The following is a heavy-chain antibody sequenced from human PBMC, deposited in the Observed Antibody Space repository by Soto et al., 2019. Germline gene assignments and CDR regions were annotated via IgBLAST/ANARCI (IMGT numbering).Heavy chain of an antibody. J-gene: IGHJ3*02. D-gene: IGHD3-9*01. CDR2: ISSNGGST. CDR1: GFTFSSYA. Sequence: GGSLRLSCAASGFTFSSYAMHWVRQAPGKGLEYVSAISSNGGSTYYANSVKGRFTISRDNSKNTLYLQMGSLRAEDMAVYYCARGAPASLRYFDWSPTYAFDIWGQGTMVTVSS. V-gene: IGHV3-64*01. CDR3: ARGAPASLRYFDWSPTYAFDI.